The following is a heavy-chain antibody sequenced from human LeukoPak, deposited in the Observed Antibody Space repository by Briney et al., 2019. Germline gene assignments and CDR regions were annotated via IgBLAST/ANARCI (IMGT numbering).Heavy chain of an antibody. CDR3: ARCAVAAAGDY. D-gene: IGHD6-13*01. V-gene: IGHV3-7*01. CDR2: IKPDGSGK. Sequence: GGSLRLSCAASGLTFSSYWMSWVRQAPGKGPEWVANIKPDGSGKYYVDSVKGRFTISRDNAENSLFLHMNSLRAEDTAVYYCARCAVAAAGDYWGWGTLVTVSS. CDR1: GLTFSSYW. J-gene: IGHJ4*02.